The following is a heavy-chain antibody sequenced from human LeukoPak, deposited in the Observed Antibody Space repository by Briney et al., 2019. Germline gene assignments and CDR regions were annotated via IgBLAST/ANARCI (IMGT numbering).Heavy chain of an antibody. Sequence: GASVKVSCKASGYTFTSYDINWVRQATGQGLEWMGWMNPNSGNTGYAQKFQGRVTMTRNTSISTAHMELSSLRSEDTAVYYCARGPSYVVTFGGVINWFDPWGQGTLVTVSS. CDR1: GYTFTSYD. J-gene: IGHJ5*02. V-gene: IGHV1-8*01. CDR3: ARGPSYVVTFGGVINWFDP. CDR2: MNPNSGNT. D-gene: IGHD3-16*01.